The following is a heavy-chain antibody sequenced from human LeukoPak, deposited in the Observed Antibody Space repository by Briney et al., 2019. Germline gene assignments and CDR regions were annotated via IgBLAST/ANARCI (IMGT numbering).Heavy chain of an antibody. CDR2: ISGDAMTT. D-gene: IGHD4/OR15-4a*01. J-gene: IGHJ5*01. CDR1: GFVFGAFS. Sequence: PGGSLRLSCAASGFVFGAFSMNWVRQAPGKGLEWVASISGDAMTTYYAVPVKGRFTISRDNFRNTLTLQMDSLRADDSAVYYCAKDASPYSNYAVRWFDSWGQGTLVTVSS. CDR3: AKDASPYSNYAVRWFDS. V-gene: IGHV3-21*04.